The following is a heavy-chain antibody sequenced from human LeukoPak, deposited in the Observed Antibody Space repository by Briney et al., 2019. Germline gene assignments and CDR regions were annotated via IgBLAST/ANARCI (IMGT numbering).Heavy chain of an antibody. CDR3: ARDQAGGYCSSTSCYSPFDY. D-gene: IGHD2-2*01. V-gene: IGHV3-64*01. CDR2: ISSNGGST. J-gene: IGHJ4*02. CDR1: GFTFSSYA. Sequence: GGSLRLSCAASGFTFSSYAMHWVRQAPGKGPEYVSAISSNGGSTYYANSVKGRFTISRDNSKNTLYLQMGSLRAEDMAVYYCARDQAGGYCSSTSCYSPFDYWGQGTLVTVSS.